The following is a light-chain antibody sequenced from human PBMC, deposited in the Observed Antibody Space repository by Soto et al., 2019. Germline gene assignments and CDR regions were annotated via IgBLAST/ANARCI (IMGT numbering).Light chain of an antibody. CDR2: AAS. CDR1: QGFSSW. Sequence: DIQMTQSPSSVSASVGDRVTITCRASQGFSSWLAWYQQKPGKAPKLLIYAASNLQSGVPSRFSGSGSGRDFTLTISSLQPEDCATYFCQQANSFPITFGQGTRLEIK. J-gene: IGKJ5*01. V-gene: IGKV1-12*01. CDR3: QQANSFPIT.